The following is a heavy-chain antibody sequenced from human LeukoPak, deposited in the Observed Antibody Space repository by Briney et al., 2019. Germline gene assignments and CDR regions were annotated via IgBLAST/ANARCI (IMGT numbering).Heavy chain of an antibody. J-gene: IGHJ5*02. CDR2: IYYSGST. Sequence: SETLSLTCTVSGGSISSGDYYWSWIRQPPGKGLEWIGYIYYSGSTYYNPSLKSRVTISVDTSKNQFSLKLSSVTAADTAVYYCAREVEADLTANWFDPWGQGTLVTVSS. CDR1: GGSISSGDYY. CDR3: AREVEADLTANWFDP. D-gene: IGHD1-20*01. V-gene: IGHV4-30-4*01.